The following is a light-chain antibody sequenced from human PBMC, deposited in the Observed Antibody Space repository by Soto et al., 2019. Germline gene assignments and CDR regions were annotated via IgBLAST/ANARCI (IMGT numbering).Light chain of an antibody. CDR2: GAT. CDR1: QGINNY. CDR3: QNCRSAVFT. Sequence: DIQMTQSPSSLSASVGDRVTITCRASQGINNYLAWYQQRPGKVPKLLIYGATTLQPGVPSRFSGSGSGTDFTLTISSLQPEDVATYYCQNCRSAVFTFGPGTKVDIK. V-gene: IGKV1-27*01. J-gene: IGKJ3*01.